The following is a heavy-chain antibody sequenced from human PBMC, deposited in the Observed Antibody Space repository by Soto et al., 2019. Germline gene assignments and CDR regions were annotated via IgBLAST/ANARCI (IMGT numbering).Heavy chain of an antibody. CDR3: TRDGTITFGGVLVPNWFDP. CDR1: GFTFINAW. Sequence: GGSLRLFCAASGFTFINAWMRWARQAPGQGLASVGRIKSKTAGGTTDYAAPVKGRFTISRDDSKNTLYLQMNSLKTEDTAVYYCTRDGTITFGGVLVPNWFDPWGQGTLVTVSS. CDR2: IKSKTAGGTT. J-gene: IGHJ5*02. V-gene: IGHV3-15*01. D-gene: IGHD3-16*02.